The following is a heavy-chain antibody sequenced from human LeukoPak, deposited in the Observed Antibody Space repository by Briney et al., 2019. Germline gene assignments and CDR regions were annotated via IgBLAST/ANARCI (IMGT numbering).Heavy chain of an antibody. J-gene: IGHJ5*02. Sequence: PSETLSLTCTVSGDSISNYYWSWIRQPPGKGLEWIGYIYYSGSTNYNPSLKSRVTILVDTSKNQFSLGLSSVTAADTAVYYCARGTAVAGTWGQGTLVTVSS. CDR3: ARGTAVAGT. D-gene: IGHD6-19*01. CDR2: IYYSGST. V-gene: IGHV4-59*01. CDR1: GDSISNYY.